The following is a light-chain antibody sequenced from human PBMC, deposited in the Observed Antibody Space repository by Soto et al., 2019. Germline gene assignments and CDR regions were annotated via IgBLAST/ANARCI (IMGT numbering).Light chain of an antibody. J-gene: IGKJ5*01. CDR2: GAS. CDR3: QQYHHWPPIT. Sequence: EIVMTQSPATLSVSPGERATLSCRASQSVSSNLAWYQQKPGQAPRLLIYGASTRATGIPARFSGSGSGTEFTLTISSLQSEDFAVYYCQQYHHWPPITLGQGTRLEIK. CDR1: QSVSSN. V-gene: IGKV3-15*01.